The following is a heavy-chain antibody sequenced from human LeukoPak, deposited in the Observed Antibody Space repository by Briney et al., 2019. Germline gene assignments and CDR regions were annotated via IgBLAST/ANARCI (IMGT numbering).Heavy chain of an antibody. V-gene: IGHV4-39*07. D-gene: IGHD5-18*01. CDR1: GGSISSSSYY. J-gene: IGHJ6*03. Sequence: SETLSLTCTVSGGSISSSSYYWGWIRQPPGKGLEWIGSIYYSGSTYYNPSLKSRVTISVDTSKNQFSLKLSSVTAADTAVYYCARDRSGYSYGLYYYYMDVWGKGTTVTVSS. CDR3: ARDRSGYSYGLYYYYMDV. CDR2: IYYSGST.